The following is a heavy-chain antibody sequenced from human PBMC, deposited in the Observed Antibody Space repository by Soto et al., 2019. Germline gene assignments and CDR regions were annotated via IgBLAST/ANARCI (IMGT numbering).Heavy chain of an antibody. V-gene: IGHV3-7*01. D-gene: IGHD2-15*01. Sequence: PGGSLRLSCAASGFSFSDYSMNWVRQAPGKGLEWVANIKQDGTEKYYGDSVKGRFTISRDNAKNSLYLQMNSLRAEDTAVYYCAREHSGGNDYWGQGTLVTVSS. CDR2: IKQDGTEK. J-gene: IGHJ4*02. CDR1: GFSFSDYS. CDR3: AREHSGGNDY.